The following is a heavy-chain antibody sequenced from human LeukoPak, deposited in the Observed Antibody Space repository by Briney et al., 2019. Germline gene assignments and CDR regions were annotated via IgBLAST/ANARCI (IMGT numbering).Heavy chain of an antibody. D-gene: IGHD3-9*01. V-gene: IGHV3-30*18. J-gene: IGHJ4*02. Sequence: PGGSLRLSCAASGFPFSSYGMAWVRQAPGKGLEWMAVISNDGTRKYYADSVKGRFTISRDNSKNTLYLQMNSMRVEDMAVYYCAKDVTELTLALNCWGQGTLVTVSS. CDR3: AKDVTELTLALNC. CDR1: GFPFSSYG. CDR2: ISNDGTRK.